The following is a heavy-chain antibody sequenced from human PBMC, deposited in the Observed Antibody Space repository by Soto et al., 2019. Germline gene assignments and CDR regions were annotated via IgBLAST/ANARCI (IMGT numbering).Heavy chain of an antibody. CDR2: MNPNSGNT. CDR3: ARGSNYCHSGDDAFDL. Sequence: QVQLVQSGAEVKKPGASVKVSCKASGYTFTSYDINWVRQATGQGLEWMGWMNPNSGNTGYAQKLQGRVTMTRNTAKSTAYMRRRSLRSGDTAVYYWARGSNYCHSGDDAFDLWGQGTMVPVSS. J-gene: IGHJ3*01. CDR1: GYTFTSYD. D-gene: IGHD3-10*01. V-gene: IGHV1-8*01.